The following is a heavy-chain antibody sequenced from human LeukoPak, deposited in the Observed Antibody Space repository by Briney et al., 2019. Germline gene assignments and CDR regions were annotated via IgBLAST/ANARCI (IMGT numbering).Heavy chain of an antibody. D-gene: IGHD3-22*01. CDR3: ARRGYYDSSGYYY. CDR2: ISSSGSTI. CDR1: GFTFSDYY. Sequence: SGGSLRLSCAASGFTFSDYYMSWIRRAPGKGLEWVSYISSSGSTIYYADSVKGRFTISRDNAKNSLYLQMNSLRAEDTAVYYCARRGYYDSSGYYYWGQGTLSPSPQ. J-gene: IGHJ4*02. V-gene: IGHV3-11*01.